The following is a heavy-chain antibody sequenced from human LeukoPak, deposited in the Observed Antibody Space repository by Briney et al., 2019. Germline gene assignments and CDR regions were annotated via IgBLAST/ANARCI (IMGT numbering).Heavy chain of an antibody. V-gene: IGHV3-11*01. D-gene: IGHD6-19*01. J-gene: IGHJ4*02. CDR2: ISPGGGAT. CDR3: AGGLDIAVAGPGGYFDY. CDR1: GFTFRDYH. Sequence: KAGGSLRLSCAASGFTFRDYHMTWIRQAPGKGLEWVSYISPGGGATYFADSVKGRFTISRDNTKNSLFLQMNSLTAEDTAVYYCAGGLDIAVAGPGGYFDYWGQGTLVTVSS.